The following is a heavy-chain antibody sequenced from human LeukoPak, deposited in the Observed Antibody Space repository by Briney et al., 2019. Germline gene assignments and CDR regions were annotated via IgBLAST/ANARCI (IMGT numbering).Heavy chain of an antibody. CDR3: ARSRAPAPDEDAFDI. Sequence: SETLSLTCTVSGGSISSSSYYWGWIRQPPGKGLDWIGEINHSGSTDYNPSLKSRVTISVDTSKNQFSLRLISVTAADTAVYYCARSRAPAPDEDAFDIWGQGTMVTVSS. J-gene: IGHJ3*02. CDR2: INHSGST. V-gene: IGHV4-39*07. CDR1: GGSISSSSYY.